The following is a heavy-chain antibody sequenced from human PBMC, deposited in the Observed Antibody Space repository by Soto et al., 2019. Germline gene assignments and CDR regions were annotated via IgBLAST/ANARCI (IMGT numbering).Heavy chain of an antibody. V-gene: IGHV3-11*01. J-gene: IGHJ4*02. CDR3: ARAVGTGDYFYY. CDR2: FSGTGTTI. D-gene: IGHD6-13*01. CDR1: GFTFSDYY. Sequence: QVQLVESGGGLVKPGGSLRLSCAASGFTFSDYYMSWIRQAPGKGLEWLSYFSGTGTTIYYADSVKGRFTISRDNAKNSLYLQMNSLRAEDTAVYYCARAVGTGDYFYYWGQGTLVAVSS.